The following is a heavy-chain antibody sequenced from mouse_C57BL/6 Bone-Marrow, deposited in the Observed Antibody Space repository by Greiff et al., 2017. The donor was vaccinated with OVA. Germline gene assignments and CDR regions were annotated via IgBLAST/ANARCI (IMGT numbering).Heavy chain of an antibody. J-gene: IGHJ2*01. CDR1: GYTFTSYW. Sequence: QVQLQQPGAELVKPGASVKLSCKASGYTFTSYWMQWVKQRPGQGLEWIGEIDPSDSYTNYNQKFKGKATLTVDTSSSTAYMQLSSLTSEDSAVYYCARLGYSNSYWGQGTTLTVSS. CDR2: IDPSDSYT. D-gene: IGHD2-5*01. CDR3: ARLGYSNSY. V-gene: IGHV1-50*01.